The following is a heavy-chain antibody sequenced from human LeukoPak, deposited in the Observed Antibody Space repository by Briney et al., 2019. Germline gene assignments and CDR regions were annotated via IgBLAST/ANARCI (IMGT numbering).Heavy chain of an antibody. D-gene: IGHD2-21*01. V-gene: IGHV3-23*01. Sequence: PGGSLRLSCAASGFTFSSYAMSWLRQTPQKGLEWVSGISVTGDITYYADPVKGRFTIARDNSRTTLYLQLNSLRADDTAVYYCAKSHITRYPLQYYFDLWGQGDQVIVSS. CDR1: GFTFSSYA. J-gene: IGHJ4*02. CDR2: ISVTGDIT. CDR3: AKSHITRYPLQYYFDL.